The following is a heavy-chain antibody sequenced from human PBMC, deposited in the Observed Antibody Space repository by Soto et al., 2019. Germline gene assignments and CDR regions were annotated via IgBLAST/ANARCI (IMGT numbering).Heavy chain of an antibody. D-gene: IGHD1-7*01. Sequence: SETLSLTCAVSGGSLTSNNWWTWVRQPPGQGLEWIGEIYRTGSTNYNPSLKSRVTISLDKSENQFSLKVTSLTAAGTAVYYCASRDPGTSVDYWGQGTLVTVSS. CDR1: GGSLTSNNW. CDR3: ASRDPGTSVDY. V-gene: IGHV4-4*02. J-gene: IGHJ4*02. CDR2: IYRTGST.